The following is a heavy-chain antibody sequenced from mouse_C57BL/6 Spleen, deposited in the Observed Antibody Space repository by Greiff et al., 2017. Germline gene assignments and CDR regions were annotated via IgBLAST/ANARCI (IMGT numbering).Heavy chain of an antibody. Sequence: QVQLQQPGAELVRPGSSVKLSCKASGYTFTSYWMDWVKQRPGQGLEWIGNIYPSDSENHYNQKFKDKATLTVDKSSSTAYMQLSSLTSEDSAVHYCARWRHSNYEAWFAYWGQGTLVTVSA. CDR2: IYPSDSEN. V-gene: IGHV1-61*01. CDR1: GYTFTSYW. CDR3: ARWRHSNYEAWFAY. J-gene: IGHJ3*01. D-gene: IGHD2-5*01.